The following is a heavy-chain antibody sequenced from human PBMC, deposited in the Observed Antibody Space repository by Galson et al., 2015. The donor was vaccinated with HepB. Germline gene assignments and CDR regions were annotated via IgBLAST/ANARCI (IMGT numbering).Heavy chain of an antibody. CDR3: AREEGCTNGVCYGSDS. J-gene: IGHJ4*02. D-gene: IGHD2-8*01. V-gene: IGHV3-30-3*01. CDR1: GFTFSDYA. Sequence: SLRLSCAASGFTFSDYAMHWVRQAPGKGLEWVAIISYDGNIKYFAASVKGRFTISRDDSKNTLYLQMDSLRPEDTAVYYCAREEGCTNGVCYGSDSWGQGTLVTVSS. CDR2: ISYDGNIK.